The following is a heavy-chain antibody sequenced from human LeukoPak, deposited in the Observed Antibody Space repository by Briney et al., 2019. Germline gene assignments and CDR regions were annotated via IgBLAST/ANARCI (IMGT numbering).Heavy chain of an antibody. D-gene: IGHD2-2*01. CDR3: ARVSGIVVVPAAIDYYYGMDV. V-gene: IGHV1-46*01. CDR1: GYTFTSYY. Sequence: ASVKVSCKASGYTFTSYYMHWVRQAPGQGLEWMGIINPSGGSTSYAQKFQGRVTMTRDTSTSTVYMELSSLRSEDTDVYYCARVSGIVVVPAAIDYYYGMDVWGQGTRVTVSS. CDR2: INPSGGST. J-gene: IGHJ6*02.